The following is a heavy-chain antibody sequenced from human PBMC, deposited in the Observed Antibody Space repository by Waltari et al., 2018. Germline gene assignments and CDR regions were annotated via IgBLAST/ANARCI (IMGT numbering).Heavy chain of an antibody. CDR3: AREEEYSNAFDF. CDR1: GYTFTRYA. CDR2: INTNTGHP. V-gene: IGHV7-4-1*02. Sequence: QVQLVQSESELKRPGASVTVSCKTSGYTFTRYAMNWVRQAPGQGLEWMGWINTNTGHPTYARGFTGRFVLSLDTSVSTAFLQVNSLKTEDTAIYYCAREEEYSNAFDFWGQGTLVTVSS. D-gene: IGHD5-18*01. J-gene: IGHJ4*02.